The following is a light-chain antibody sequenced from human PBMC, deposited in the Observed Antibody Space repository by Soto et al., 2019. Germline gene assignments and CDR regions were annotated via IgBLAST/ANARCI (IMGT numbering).Light chain of an antibody. V-gene: IGKV3-20*01. J-gene: IGKJ1*01. CDR2: GAS. CDR1: QSVSSSY. Sequence: EIVLTQSPGTLSLSPGERATLSCRASQSVSSSYLAWYQQKPGQAPRLLIYGASSRATGIPDRFSGSVSGTGFTLTISRLGPEDFAVYYCQQYGSSPPWTFGQGTKVDI. CDR3: QQYGSSPPWT.